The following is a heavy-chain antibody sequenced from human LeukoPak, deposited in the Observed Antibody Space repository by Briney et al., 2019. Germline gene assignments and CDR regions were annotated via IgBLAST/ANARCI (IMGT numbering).Heavy chain of an antibody. D-gene: IGHD3-16*02. CDR3: ARINDYVWGSYRFDY. Sequence: GGSLRLSCAASGFTFSSYWMSWVRQAPGKGLEWVANIKQDGSEKYYVDSVKGRSTISRDNAKNSLYLQMNSLRAEDTAVYYCARINDYVWGSYRFDYWGQGTLVTVSS. V-gene: IGHV3-7*01. J-gene: IGHJ4*02. CDR1: GFTFSSYW. CDR2: IKQDGSEK.